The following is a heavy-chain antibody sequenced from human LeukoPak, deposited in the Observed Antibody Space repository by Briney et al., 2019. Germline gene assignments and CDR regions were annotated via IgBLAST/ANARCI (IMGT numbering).Heavy chain of an antibody. CDR3: VVWFGGLFPLDY. D-gene: IGHD3-10*01. V-gene: IGHV1-18*01. CDR2: ISAYNGNT. J-gene: IGHJ4*02. Sequence: AASVKVSCKASGYTFTSYGISWVRQAPGQGLEWMGWISAYNGNTNYAQKLQGRVTMTTDTSTSTAYMELRSLRSDDTAVYYCVVWFGGLFPLDYWGQGTLVTVSS. CDR1: GYTFTSYG.